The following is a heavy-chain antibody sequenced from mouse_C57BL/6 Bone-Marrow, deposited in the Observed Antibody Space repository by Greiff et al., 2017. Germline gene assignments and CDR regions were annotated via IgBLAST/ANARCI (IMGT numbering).Heavy chain of an antibody. V-gene: IGHV1-72*01. Sequence: QVQLKQPGAELVKPGASVKLSCKASGYTFTSYWMHWVKQRPGRGLEWIGRIDPNSGGTKYNEKFKSKATLTVDKPSSTAYMQLSSLTSEDSAVYYCASYYGSSYWYFDVWGTGTTVTVSS. J-gene: IGHJ1*03. CDR3: ASYYGSSYWYFDV. D-gene: IGHD1-1*01. CDR2: IDPNSGGT. CDR1: GYTFTSYW.